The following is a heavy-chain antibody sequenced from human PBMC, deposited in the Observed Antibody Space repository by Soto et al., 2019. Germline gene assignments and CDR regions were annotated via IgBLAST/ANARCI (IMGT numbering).Heavy chain of an antibody. Sequence: EVQLVESGGGLVQPGRSLRLSCVASGFTADDYAMHWVRQAPGKGLEWVSGISLNSDTIDYADSVKGRFTISRDNAKKCLFLQMNSLRPEDTASYYCAKDMQWGGMTTIHYFDSWGQGTLVTVSS. CDR1: GFTADDYA. V-gene: IGHV3-9*02. CDR3: AKDMQWGGMTTIHYFDS. CDR2: ISLNSDTI. J-gene: IGHJ4*02. D-gene: IGHD4-17*01.